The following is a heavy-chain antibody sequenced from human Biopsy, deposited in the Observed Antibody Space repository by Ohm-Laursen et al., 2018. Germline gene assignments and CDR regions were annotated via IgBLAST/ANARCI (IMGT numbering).Heavy chain of an antibody. D-gene: IGHD3/OR15-3a*01. CDR3: ASRGLVMASDYYFDD. CDR1: GVYISDYY. Sequence: GTLSLTCSVSGVYISDYYWSWIRQPPGRGLEWVGSIYYSGSTNYNPSLKSRVTISADTSKSQLSLHLTSVTAADTAVYYCASRGLVMASDYYFDDWGQGALVTVSS. CDR2: IYYSGST. V-gene: IGHV4-59*08. J-gene: IGHJ4*02.